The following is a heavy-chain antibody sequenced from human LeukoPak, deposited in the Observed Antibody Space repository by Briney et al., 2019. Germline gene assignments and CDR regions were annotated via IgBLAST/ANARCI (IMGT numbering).Heavy chain of an antibody. CDR3: ARGGFDYGGARFDY. CDR2: IIPIFGTA. V-gene: IGHV1-69*13. CDR1: GGTFSSYA. J-gene: IGHJ4*02. Sequence: ASVKVSCKASGGTFSSYAISWVRQAPGQGLEWMGGIIPIFGTANYAQKFQGRVTITADESTSTAYMELSSLRSEDTAVYYCARGGFDYGGARFDYWGQGTLVTVSS. D-gene: IGHD4-17*01.